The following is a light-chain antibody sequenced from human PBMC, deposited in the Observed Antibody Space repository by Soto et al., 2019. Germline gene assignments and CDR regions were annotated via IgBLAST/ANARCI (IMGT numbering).Light chain of an antibody. V-gene: IGKV3-11*01. J-gene: IGKJ4*01. Sequence: EIVLTQSPATLSLSPGERATLSCRASRDIDTYLAWYQQKRGQAPRLLIYDASNRTTGIPARFSGGGSGTDFTLSISSLETDDFAVYYCQQRSSWPLTFGGGTKVEIK. CDR1: RDIDTY. CDR3: QQRSSWPLT. CDR2: DAS.